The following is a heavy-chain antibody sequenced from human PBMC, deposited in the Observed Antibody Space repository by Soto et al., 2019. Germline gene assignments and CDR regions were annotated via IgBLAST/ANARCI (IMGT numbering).Heavy chain of an antibody. D-gene: IGHD3-22*01. CDR3: AREMNYYDTSGDSYFDY. J-gene: IGHJ4*02. CDR2: IYYSGST. Sequence: QVQLQESGPGLVKPSQTLSLTCTVSGGSISSGTYHWSWIRHHPGKGLEWIGYIYYSGSTYSNPSLKSRLTISVDTSKNQFSLRLSSVTAADTAVYYCAREMNYYDTSGDSYFDYWGQGTLVTVSS. V-gene: IGHV4-31*03. CDR1: GGSISSGTYH.